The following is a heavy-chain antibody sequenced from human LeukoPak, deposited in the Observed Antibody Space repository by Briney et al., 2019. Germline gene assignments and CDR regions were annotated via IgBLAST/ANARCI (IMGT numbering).Heavy chain of an antibody. J-gene: IGHJ5*02. CDR3: ARQYSSSWLPNWFDP. V-gene: IGHV4-39*07. CDR1: GVSISSSSYY. D-gene: IGHD6-13*01. CDR2: IYYSGST. Sequence: SETLSLTCTVSGVSISSSSYYWGWIRQPPGKGLEWIGSIYYSGSTYYNPSLKSRVTISVDTSKNQFSLKLSSVTAADTAVYYCARQYSSSWLPNWFDPWGQGTLVTVSS.